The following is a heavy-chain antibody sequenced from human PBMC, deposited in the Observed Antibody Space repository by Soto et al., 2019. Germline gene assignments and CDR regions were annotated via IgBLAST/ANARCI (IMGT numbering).Heavy chain of an antibody. CDR3: ASGYCSSTSCPDDAFDI. D-gene: IGHD2-2*01. Sequence: QVQLVQSGAEVEKPGASVKVSCKASGYTFTSYGISWVRQAPGQGLEWMGWISAYNGNTNYAQKLQGRVTMTTDTSTSTAYMELRSLRSDDTAVYYCASGYCSSTSCPDDAFDIWGQGTMVTVSS. CDR1: GYTFTSYG. J-gene: IGHJ3*02. CDR2: ISAYNGNT. V-gene: IGHV1-18*01.